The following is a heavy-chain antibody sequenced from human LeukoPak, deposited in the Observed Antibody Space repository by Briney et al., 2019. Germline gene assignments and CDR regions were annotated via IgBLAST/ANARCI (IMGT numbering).Heavy chain of an antibody. CDR2: ISSSSTTI. CDR3: ARDRGLHDY. CDR1: GFTFSSYS. V-gene: IGHV3-48*01. Sequence: PGGSLRLSCAASGFTFSSYSMNWVRQAPGKGLEWVSYISSSSTTIYYADSVKGRFTISRDNAKNSLYLQMNSLRAEDTGVYYCARDRGLHDYWGQGTLVTVSS. J-gene: IGHJ4*02. D-gene: IGHD3-10*01.